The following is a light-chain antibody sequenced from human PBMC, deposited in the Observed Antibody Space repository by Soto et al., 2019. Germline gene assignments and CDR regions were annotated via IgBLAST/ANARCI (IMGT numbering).Light chain of an antibody. CDR3: ASWDDSLSGYV. J-gene: IGLJ1*01. CDR1: TSNILRNY. Sequence: QPVLTQPPSASGNPGQRLTISCSGSTSNILRNYVYWYRQLPGTAPRLLISMNDQRPSGVPDRFSGSKSGTSASLAISGLRSGDEADYYCASWDDSLSGYVFGTGTKLTVL. V-gene: IGLV1-47*01. CDR2: MND.